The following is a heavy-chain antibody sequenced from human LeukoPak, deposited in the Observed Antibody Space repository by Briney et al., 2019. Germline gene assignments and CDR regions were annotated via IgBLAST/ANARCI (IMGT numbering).Heavy chain of an antibody. J-gene: IGHJ3*01. CDR2: AYGGGST. V-gene: IGHV3-53*05. CDR3: AKANPLIVGARAGDPINF. Sequence: WGSLRLSCAASGFTASNNYMSWVRQAPGKGLEWVSVAYGGGSTYYADSVKGRFTISRDDSKNSLYLQMNSLRIEDTAVYYCAKANPLIVGARAGDPINFWGQGTMVTVSS. D-gene: IGHD1-26*01. CDR1: GFTASNNY.